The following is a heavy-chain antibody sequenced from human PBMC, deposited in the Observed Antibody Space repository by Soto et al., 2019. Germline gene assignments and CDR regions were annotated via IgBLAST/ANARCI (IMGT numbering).Heavy chain of an antibody. V-gene: IGHV3-30-3*01. CDR2: ISYDGSNK. CDR1: GFTFSSYA. J-gene: IGHJ4*02. Sequence: ESGGGVVQPGRSLRLSCAASGFTFSSYAMHWVRQAPGKGLELVAIISYDGSNKYYAESVKGRFTISRDNPKNTVPLQMSSLRTEDTAVYSCARDLSRGITMIALEIHYWGQGMLVTVSS. CDR3: ARDLSRGITMIALEIHY. D-gene: IGHD3-22*01.